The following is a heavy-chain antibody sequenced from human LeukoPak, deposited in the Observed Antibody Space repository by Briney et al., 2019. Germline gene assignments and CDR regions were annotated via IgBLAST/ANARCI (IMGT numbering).Heavy chain of an antibody. CDR1: GFTFNRSA. CDR2: IVVGSGNT. Sequence: SVKVSCKASGFTFNRSAVQWVRQARGQRLELIGWIVVGSGNTNYAQKFQERVTITRDMSTSTAYMELSSLRSEDTAVYYCAAESRSSDDAFDIWGQGTMVTVSS. CDR3: AAESRSSDDAFDI. J-gene: IGHJ3*02. D-gene: IGHD6-13*01. V-gene: IGHV1-58*01.